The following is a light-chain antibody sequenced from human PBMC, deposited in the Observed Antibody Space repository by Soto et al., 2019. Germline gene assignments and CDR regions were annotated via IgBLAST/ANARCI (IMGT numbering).Light chain of an antibody. CDR3: QQYNSYPIT. Sequence: DIQMTQSPSTLSASVGDRVTITCRASQSISSWLAWYQQKPGKAPKSLIYKASSLESGVPSRFSGGGSGTEFTLTISSLQPDDFATYYCQQYNSYPITFGHGTRLEIK. CDR2: KAS. V-gene: IGKV1-5*03. CDR1: QSISSW. J-gene: IGKJ5*01.